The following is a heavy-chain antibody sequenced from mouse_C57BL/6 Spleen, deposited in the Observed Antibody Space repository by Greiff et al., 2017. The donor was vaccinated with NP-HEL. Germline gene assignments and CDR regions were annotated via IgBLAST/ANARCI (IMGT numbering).Heavy chain of an antibody. CDR2: INYDGSST. CDR1: GFTFSDYY. V-gene: IGHV5-16*01. J-gene: IGHJ4*01. Sequence: EVKLVESEGGLVQPGSSMKLSCTASGFTFSDYYMAWVRQVPEKGLEWVANINYDGSSTYYLDSLKSRFIISRDNAKNILYLQMSSLKSEDTATYYCAREYYSNYDYAMDYWGQGTSVTVSS. D-gene: IGHD2-5*01. CDR3: AREYYSNYDYAMDY.